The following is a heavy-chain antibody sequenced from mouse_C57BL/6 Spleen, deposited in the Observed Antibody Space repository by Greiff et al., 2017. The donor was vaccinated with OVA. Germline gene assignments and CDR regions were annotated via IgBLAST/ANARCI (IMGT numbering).Heavy chain of an antibody. CDR1: GFSLTSYG. Sequence: QVQLKQSGPGLVAPSQSLSITCTVSGFSLTSYGVHWVRQPPGKGLEWLVVIWSDGSTTYNSALKPRLSISKDNSTSQVFLKMNSLQTDDTAMYYCARHDYDGYYDDYAMDYWGQGTSVTVSS. D-gene: IGHD2-3*01. CDR3: ARHDYDGYYDDYAMDY. CDR2: IWSDGST. V-gene: IGHV2-6-1*01. J-gene: IGHJ4*01.